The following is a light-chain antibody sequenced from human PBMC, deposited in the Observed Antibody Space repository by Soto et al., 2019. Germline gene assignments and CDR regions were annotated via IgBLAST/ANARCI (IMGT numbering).Light chain of an antibody. J-gene: IGKJ5*01. CDR2: GAS. Sequence: EIVLTQSPGTLSLSPGERATLSCRASQSVNKYLAWYQQKPGQAPRLLIYGASTRATGIPARSSGSGSGTEFTLTISSLQSEDFAVYYCQQYNNWPRTFGQGTRLEIK. V-gene: IGKV3-15*01. CDR1: QSVNKY. CDR3: QQYNNWPRT.